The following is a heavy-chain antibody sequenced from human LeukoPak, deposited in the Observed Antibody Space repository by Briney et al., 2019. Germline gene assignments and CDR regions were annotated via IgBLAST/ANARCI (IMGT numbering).Heavy chain of an antibody. CDR3: ARGWQVNTVIGH. D-gene: IGHD2-21*01. V-gene: IGHV3-30*04. Sequence: GRSLRLSCAASGFTFSSYTLHWVRQAPGKGLEWVAVISYDGNEKYYADSVKGRFTISRDKSRNTLYLQMNSLRGEDTAVYYCARGWQVNTVIGHWGQGTLVSVSS. CDR1: GFTFSSYT. J-gene: IGHJ4*02. CDR2: ISYDGNEK.